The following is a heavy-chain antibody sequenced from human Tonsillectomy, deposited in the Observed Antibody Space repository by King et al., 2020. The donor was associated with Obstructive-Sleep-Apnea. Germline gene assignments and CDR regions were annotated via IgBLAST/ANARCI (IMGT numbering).Heavy chain of an antibody. D-gene: IGHD1-1*01. V-gene: IGHV3-74*01. CDR1: GFTFSNYW. CDR3: ARDGTGSAFDI. Sequence: VQLVASGGGLVQPWGSLRLSCASSGFTFSNYWMHWVRQAPGNGLVWVSRINSDGSSTSYADSVKGRFTISRDNAKNTLYLQMNSLRAEDTAVYNCARDGTGSAFDIWGQGTMVTVSS. J-gene: IGHJ3*02. CDR2: INSDGSST.